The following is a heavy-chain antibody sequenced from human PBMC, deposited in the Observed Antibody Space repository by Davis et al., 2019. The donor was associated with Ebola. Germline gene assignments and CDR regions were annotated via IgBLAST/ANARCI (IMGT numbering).Heavy chain of an antibody. CDR2: INPNSGGT. CDR1: GYTFTSYG. J-gene: IGHJ6*02. V-gene: IGHV1-2*02. D-gene: IGHD2-8*01. CDR3: ARGIVLMLYAIRDYGLDV. Sequence: AASVKVSCKASGYTFTSYGITWVRQAPGQGLEWMGWINPNSGGTNYAQKFQGRVTMTRDTSISTAYMELSRLRSDDTAVYYCARGIVLMLYAIRDYGLDVWGQGTTVTVSS.